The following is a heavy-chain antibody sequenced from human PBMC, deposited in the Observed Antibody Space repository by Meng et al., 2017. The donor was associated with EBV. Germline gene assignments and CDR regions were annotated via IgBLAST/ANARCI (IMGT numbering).Heavy chain of an antibody. CDR2: MHYSGDT. CDR1: GDCTGMIGYS. CDR3: ARARRSGGVKLDY. D-gene: IGHD3-16*01. Sequence: GRGLVSDSPYWFLTSSLAGDCTGMIGYSWSVLRYPPGKGLEWVGYMHYSGDTNYNPSLKSRITMSVDASKNQFYMNLSSVTAADTAVYYCARARRSGGVKLDYWGQGTLVTVSS. V-gene: IGHV4-30-4*01. J-gene: IGHJ4*02.